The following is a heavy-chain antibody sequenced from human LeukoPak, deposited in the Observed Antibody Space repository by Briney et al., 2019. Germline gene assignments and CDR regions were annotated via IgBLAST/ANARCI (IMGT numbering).Heavy chain of an antibody. CDR1: GGSISSGDYY. CDR2: IYYSGST. Sequence: PSETLSLTCTVSGGSISSGDYYWSWIRQPPGKGLEWIGYIYYSGSTYYNPSLKSRVTISVDTSKNQFSLKLSSVTAADTAVYYCAGSPHDSSGPNDYWGQGTLVTVSS. V-gene: IGHV4-30-4*01. J-gene: IGHJ4*02. D-gene: IGHD3-22*01. CDR3: AGSPHDSSGPNDY.